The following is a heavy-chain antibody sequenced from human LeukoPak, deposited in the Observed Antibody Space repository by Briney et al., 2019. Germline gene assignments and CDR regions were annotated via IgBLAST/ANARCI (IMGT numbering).Heavy chain of an antibody. J-gene: IGHJ5*02. Sequence: PGRSLRLSCAASGFTFSSYGMHWVRQAPGKGLEWVAVIWYDGSNKYYADSVKGRFTISRDNSKNTLYLQMNSLRAEDTAVYYCAGDVLRFLEWPNNWFDPWGQGTLVTVSS. V-gene: IGHV3-33*01. D-gene: IGHD3-3*01. CDR2: IWYDGSNK. CDR3: AGDVLRFLEWPNNWFDP. CDR1: GFTFSSYG.